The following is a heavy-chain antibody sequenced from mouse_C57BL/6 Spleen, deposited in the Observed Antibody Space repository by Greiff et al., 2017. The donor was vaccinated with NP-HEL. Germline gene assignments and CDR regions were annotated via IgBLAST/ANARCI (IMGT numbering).Heavy chain of an antibody. CDR1: GYTFTDYN. V-gene: IGHV1-22*01. CDR2: INPNNGGT. D-gene: IGHD1-1*01. J-gene: IGHJ1*03. Sequence: VQLKESGPELVKPGASVKMSCKASGYTFTDYNMHWVKQSHGKSLEWIGYINPNNGGTSYNQKFKGKATLTVNKSSSTAYMELRSLTSEDSAVYYCARKGDDYYGSSIWYFDVWGTGTTVTVSS. CDR3: ARKGDDYYGSSIWYFDV.